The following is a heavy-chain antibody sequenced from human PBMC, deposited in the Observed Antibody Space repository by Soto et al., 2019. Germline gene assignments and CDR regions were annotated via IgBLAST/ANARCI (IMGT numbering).Heavy chain of an antibody. J-gene: IGHJ4*02. V-gene: IGHV5-51*01. CDR2: IYPSDSDI. CDR1: GYSFTSYW. D-gene: IGHD2-2*01. CDR3: AGEKSGRCSSSNCSFDF. Sequence: GESLKISCKGSGYSFTSYWIGWVRQMPGKGLEWMGIIYPSDSDITYSPSFRGQVTISADKSISTAFLQWSSLKASDTAMYYCAGEKSGRCSSSNCSFDFWGQGALVTVSS.